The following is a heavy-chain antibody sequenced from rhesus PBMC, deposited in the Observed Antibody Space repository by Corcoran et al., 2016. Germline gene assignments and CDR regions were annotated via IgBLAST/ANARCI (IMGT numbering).Heavy chain of an antibody. D-gene: IGHD6-13*01. Sequence: QLQLQESGPGLVKPSETLSVTCAVSGVSIRRSYLTCIRQAPGKGLEWSGYIYGSGSSTNYNPSLKSRVTLSVDTSKNQFSLKLSSVTAADTAVYYCVRTRIAAGPVDYWGQGVLVTVSS. J-gene: IGHJ4*01. CDR2: IYGSGSST. V-gene: IGHV4-169*01. CDR1: GVSIRRSY. CDR3: VRTRIAAGPVDY.